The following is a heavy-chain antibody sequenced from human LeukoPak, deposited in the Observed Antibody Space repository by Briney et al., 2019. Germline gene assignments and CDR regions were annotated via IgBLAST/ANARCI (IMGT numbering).Heavy chain of an antibody. CDR3: ARGPVPSY. CDR2: IYYSGST. J-gene: IGHJ4*02. CDR1: GGSISGSSYY. Sequence: SETLSLTCTVSGGSISGSSYYWGSIRQPPGKGLEWIGYIYYSGSTNYNPSLKSRVTISVDTPKNQFSLKLSSVTAADTAVYYCARGPVPSYWGQGTLVTVSS. V-gene: IGHV4-61*05.